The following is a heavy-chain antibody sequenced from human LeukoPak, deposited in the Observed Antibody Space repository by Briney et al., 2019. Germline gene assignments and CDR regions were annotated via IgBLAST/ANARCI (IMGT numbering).Heavy chain of an antibody. CDR3: ARGIGEYQLFDY. CDR1: GGSISSGGYY. V-gene: IGHV4-31*03. D-gene: IGHD2-2*01. Sequence: SETLSLTCTVSGGSISSGGYYWSWIRQHPGKGLEWIGYIYHSGSTYYNPSLKSRVTISVDRSKNQFSLKLSSVTAADTAVYYCARGIGEYQLFDYWGQGTLVTVSS. J-gene: IGHJ4*02. CDR2: IYHSGST.